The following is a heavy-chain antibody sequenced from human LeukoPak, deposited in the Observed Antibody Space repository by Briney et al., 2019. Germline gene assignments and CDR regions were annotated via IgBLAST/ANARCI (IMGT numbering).Heavy chain of an antibody. V-gene: IGHV4-59*08. CDR2: IYYSGST. Sequence: SETLSLTCTVSGGSISSYYWSWIRHPPGKGLEWIGYIYYSGSTNYNPSLKSRVTISVDTSKNQFSLKLSSVTAADTAVYYCARTGSTVTMLYPFDHWGQGNLVTVSS. CDR3: ARTGSTVTMLYPFDH. D-gene: IGHD4-17*01. CDR1: GGSISSYY. J-gene: IGHJ4*02.